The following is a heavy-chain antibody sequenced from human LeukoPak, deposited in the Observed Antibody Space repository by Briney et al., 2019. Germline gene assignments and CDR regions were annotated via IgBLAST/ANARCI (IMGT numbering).Heavy chain of an antibody. CDR2: IFGRGGSS. CDR3: AKHPGPYGGNPFNS. V-gene: IGHV3-23*01. D-gene: IGHD4-23*01. J-gene: IGHJ4*02. Sequence: GGSLRLSCAASGFTFNNFALSWVRQAPEKGLEWVATIFGRGGSSSHAASVKGRFTISRDNSNNTLYLHMSSLRADDTAVYYCAKHPGPYGGNPFNSWGLGMLVTVSS. CDR1: GFTFNNFA.